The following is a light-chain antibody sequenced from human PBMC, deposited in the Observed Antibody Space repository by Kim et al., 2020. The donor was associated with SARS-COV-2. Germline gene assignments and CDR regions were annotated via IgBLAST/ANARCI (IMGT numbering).Light chain of an antibody. Sequence: GDRVTITCRASQSISSWLAWYQQKPGKAPKLLIYDASSLESGVPSRFSGSGSGTEFTLTISKLQPDDFATYYCQQYDIYSTFGQGTKVDIK. J-gene: IGKJ1*01. CDR1: QSISSW. CDR2: DAS. V-gene: IGKV1-5*01. CDR3: QQYDIYST.